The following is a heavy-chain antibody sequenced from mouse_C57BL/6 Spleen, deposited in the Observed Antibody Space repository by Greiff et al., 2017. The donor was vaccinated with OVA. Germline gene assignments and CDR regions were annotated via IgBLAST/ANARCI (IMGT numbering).Heavy chain of an antibody. Sequence: EVQLQQSGPELVKPGASVKISCKASGYSFTDYNLNWVKQSNGKSLEWIGVINPNYGTTSYNQKFKGKATLTVDQSSSTAYMQLNSLTSEDSAVYYCARGSNYVAHWYFDVWGTGTTVTVSS. J-gene: IGHJ1*03. CDR3: ARGSNYVAHWYFDV. CDR1: GYSFTDYN. CDR2: INPNYGTT. V-gene: IGHV1-39*01. D-gene: IGHD2-5*01.